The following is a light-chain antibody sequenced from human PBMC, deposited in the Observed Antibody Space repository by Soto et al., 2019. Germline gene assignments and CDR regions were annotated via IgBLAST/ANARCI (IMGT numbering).Light chain of an antibody. V-gene: IGKV1-39*01. CDR3: QQSYSTLPAT. J-gene: IGKJ2*01. CDR1: QSISSY. CDR2: AAS. Sequence: DIQMTQSPSSLSASVGDRVTITCRASQSISSYLNWYQQKPGKAAKLLIYAASSLQSGVPSRFSGSGSGTDFTLTISSLQPEDFATYYCQQSYSTLPATFGQGTKLEIK.